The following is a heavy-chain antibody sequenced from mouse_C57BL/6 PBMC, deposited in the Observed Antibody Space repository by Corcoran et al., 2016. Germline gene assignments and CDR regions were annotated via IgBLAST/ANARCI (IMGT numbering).Heavy chain of an antibody. CDR1: GYTFTDYY. J-gene: IGHJ1*03. Sequence: QVQLKQSGAELVRPGASVKLSCKASGYTFTDYYINWVKQRPGQGLEWIARIYPGSGNTYYNEKCKGKATLTAEKSSSTAYMQLSSLTSEDSAVYFCARDSNYWYFDVWGTGTTVTVSS. V-gene: IGHV1-76*01. CDR3: ARDSNYWYFDV. CDR2: IYPGSGNT. D-gene: IGHD2-5*01.